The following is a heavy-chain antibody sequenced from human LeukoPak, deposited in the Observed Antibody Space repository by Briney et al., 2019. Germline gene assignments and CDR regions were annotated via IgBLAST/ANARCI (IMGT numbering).Heavy chain of an antibody. CDR3: TSVYCSGGSCSLVI. D-gene: IGHD2-15*01. CDR2: INPSGGST. Sequence: APVKVSCKASVYTFTSYYMHWVCQAPGQGLEWMGIINPSGGSTSYAQKFQGRVTMTRDTSTSTVYMELSSLRSEDTAVYYCTSVYCSGGSCSLVIWGQGTMVTVSS. V-gene: IGHV1-46*01. CDR1: VYTFTSYY. J-gene: IGHJ3*02.